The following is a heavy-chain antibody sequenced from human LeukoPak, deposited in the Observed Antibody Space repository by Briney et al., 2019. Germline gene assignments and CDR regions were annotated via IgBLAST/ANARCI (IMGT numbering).Heavy chain of an antibody. Sequence: GGSLRLSCAASGFTFSSYWMSWVRQAPGKGLEWVANIKQDGSEKYYVDSVKGQFTVSRDNAKNSLYLQMNSLRAEDTAVYYCARDRSGYCSSTSCYDYTYWGQGTLVTVSS. CDR2: IKQDGSEK. J-gene: IGHJ4*02. V-gene: IGHV3-7*01. CDR1: GFTFSSYW. CDR3: ARDRSGYCSSTSCYDYTY. D-gene: IGHD2-2*03.